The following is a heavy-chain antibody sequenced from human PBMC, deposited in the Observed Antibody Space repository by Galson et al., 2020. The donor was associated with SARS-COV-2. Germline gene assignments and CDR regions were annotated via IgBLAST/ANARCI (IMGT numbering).Heavy chain of an antibody. CDR1: GGSVSSGSYY. Sequence: SLTCTVSGGSVSSGSYYWSWIRQPPGKGLEWIGYIYYSGSTNYNPSLKSRVTISVDTSKNQFSLKLSSVTAADTAVYYCARDNSPLYGDYGWFDPWGQGTLVTVSS. CDR3: ARDNSPLYGDYGWFDP. D-gene: IGHD4-17*01. V-gene: IGHV4-61*01. J-gene: IGHJ5*02. CDR2: IYYSGST.